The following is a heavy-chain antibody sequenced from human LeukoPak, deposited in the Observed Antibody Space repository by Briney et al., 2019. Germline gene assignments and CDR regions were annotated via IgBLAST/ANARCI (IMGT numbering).Heavy chain of an antibody. CDR2: IYYSGNT. V-gene: IGHV4-59*08. Sequence: PSETLSLTCTVSGGSISGDHCNWIRQPPGKGLEWIGYIYYSGNTNYNPSLKSRVTISIDTSKNQFSLKLTPVTAADTAVYYCARRNDFAIWGQGTMVTVSS. CDR1: GGSISGDH. J-gene: IGHJ3*02. CDR3: ARRNDFAI.